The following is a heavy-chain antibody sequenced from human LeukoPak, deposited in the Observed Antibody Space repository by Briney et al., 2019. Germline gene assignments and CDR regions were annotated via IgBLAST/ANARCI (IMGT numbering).Heavy chain of an antibody. J-gene: IGHJ6*02. CDR3: ATSVQLERRCYYYGMVV. CDR2: IYSGGST. D-gene: IGHD1-1*01. V-gene: IGHV3-66*01. Sequence: QPGGSLRLSCAASGFTVSSNFMSWVRQAPGKGLEWVSVIYSGGSTYYDDSVKGRFTISRDNDKNSLYPQMNSLRAEDTAVYYCATSVQLERRCYYYGMVVWGQGATVSVSS. CDR1: GFTVSSNF.